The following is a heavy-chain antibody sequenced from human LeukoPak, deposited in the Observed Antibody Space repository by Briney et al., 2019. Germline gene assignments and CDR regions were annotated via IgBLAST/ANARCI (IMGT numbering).Heavy chain of an antibody. CDR2: IYYSGST. CDR3: ARTPGYQLLFVYYYMDV. CDR1: VVSISSSSYY. D-gene: IGHD2-2*01. J-gene: IGHJ6*03. V-gene: IGHV4-39*07. Sequence: MPSETLSLTCTVSVVSISSSSYYWGWIRQPPGKGLEWIGSIYYSGSTYYNPSLKSRVTISVDTSKNQFSLKLSSVTAADTAVYYCARTPGYQLLFVYYYMDVWGKGTTVTVSS.